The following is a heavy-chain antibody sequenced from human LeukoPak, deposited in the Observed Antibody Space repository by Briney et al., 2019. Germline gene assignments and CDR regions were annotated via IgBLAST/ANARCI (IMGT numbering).Heavy chain of an antibody. CDR3: ARSGFYDYVWGISFDY. Sequence: SETLSLTCTVSGGSISSSSYYWGWIRQPPGKGLEWIGSIYYSGSTYYNPSLKSRVTISVDTSKNQFSLKLSSVTAADTAVYYCARSGFYDYVWGISFDYWGPGTLVTVSS. J-gene: IGHJ4*02. V-gene: IGHV4-39*07. D-gene: IGHD3-16*01. CDR2: IYYSGST. CDR1: GGSISSSSYY.